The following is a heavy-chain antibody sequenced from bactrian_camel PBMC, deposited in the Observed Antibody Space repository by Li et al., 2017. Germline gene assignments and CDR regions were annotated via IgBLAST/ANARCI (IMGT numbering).Heavy chain of an antibody. CDR2: IDSDGLA. CDR1: GYTYSSYC. CDR3: AAREDLWVGYGYCDVSGGRAIMCALRDFIPAETRA. D-gene: IGHD3*01. Sequence: QVQLVESGGGSVQAGGSLRLSCAASGYTYSSYCMGWFRQAPGKEREGVAVIDSDGLAKYADSVKGRFTISQDNDKNILYLQMDSLKIEDTAMYYCAAREDLWVGYGYCDVSGGRAIMCALRDFIPAETRAGARGPRSPSP. V-gene: IGHV3S9*01. J-gene: IGHJ4*01.